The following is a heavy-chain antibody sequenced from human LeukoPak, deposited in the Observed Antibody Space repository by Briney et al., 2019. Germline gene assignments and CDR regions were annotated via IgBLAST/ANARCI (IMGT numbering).Heavy chain of an antibody. D-gene: IGHD6-19*01. CDR2: IGAYNGNT. Sequence: ASVKVSCKASGYTFISYGISWVRQPPGQGLEGMGWIGAYNGNTNYAQKLQGRVTMTTDTSTSTAYMELRSLRSDDTAVYYCARERRGIAVAGGVRYYFDYWGQGTLVTVSS. V-gene: IGHV1-18*01. J-gene: IGHJ4*02. CDR3: ARERRGIAVAGGVRYYFDY. CDR1: GYTFISYG.